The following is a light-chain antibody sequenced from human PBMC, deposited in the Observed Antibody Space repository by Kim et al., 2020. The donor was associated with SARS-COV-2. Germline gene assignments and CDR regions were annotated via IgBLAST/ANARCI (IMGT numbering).Light chain of an antibody. Sequence: SPGERATLSCRASQSVTNNHLAWYQQKPGQAPRLLIYGASSRATGIPDRFSASGSGTDFTLTISRLEPEDFAVFYCQQYGSSRRSFGQGTKLEI. CDR3: QQYGSSRRS. CDR1: QSVTNNH. V-gene: IGKV3-20*01. CDR2: GAS. J-gene: IGKJ2*01.